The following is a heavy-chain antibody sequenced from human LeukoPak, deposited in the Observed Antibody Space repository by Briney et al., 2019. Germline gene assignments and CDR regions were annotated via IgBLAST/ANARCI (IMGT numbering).Heavy chain of an antibody. CDR1: EFTFSSYD. D-gene: IGHD6-13*01. CDR3: ARAKTPIAAAGPFFDY. V-gene: IGHV3-13*01. CDR2: IATAGDT. Sequence: GGSLRLSYADPEFTFSSYDMHWFGQATGKGLKWVSAIATAGDTYYPGSVKGRFTISRENAKTSLYLQMNSLRAGDTAVYYCARAKTPIAAAGPFFDYWGQGTLVTVSS. J-gene: IGHJ4*02.